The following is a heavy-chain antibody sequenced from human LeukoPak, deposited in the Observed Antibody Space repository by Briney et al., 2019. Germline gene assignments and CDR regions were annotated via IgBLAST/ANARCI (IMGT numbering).Heavy chain of an antibody. CDR1: GGSFSGYY. J-gene: IGHJ5*02. CDR2: INHRGST. Sequence: PSETLSLTCAVSGGSFSGYYWSWIRQPPRKGLEWIGEINHRGSTNYTPSLKSRVTISVDTSKNQFSLKLSSVTAADTAVYYCAKGGPNDIVVVVAGGDKGSLDPWGQGTLVTVSS. V-gene: IGHV4-34*01. D-gene: IGHD2-15*01. CDR3: AKGGPNDIVVVVAGGDKGSLDP.